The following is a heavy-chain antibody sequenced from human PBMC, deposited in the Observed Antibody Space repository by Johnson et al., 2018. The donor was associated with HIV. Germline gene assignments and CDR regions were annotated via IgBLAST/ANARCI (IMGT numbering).Heavy chain of an antibody. J-gene: IGHJ3*02. V-gene: IGHV3-66*01. D-gene: IGHD2-8*02. Sequence: VQLVESGGGLVQPGGSLRLSCAASGFTVKSNYMSWVRQAPGKGLEWVSVIYSGGTTYYADSVKGRFTISRDNSKNTLFLQMNSLRAEDTAVYYCARVWSDAFDIWGQGTMVTVSS. CDR1: GFTVKSNY. CDR2: IYSGGTT. CDR3: ARVWSDAFDI.